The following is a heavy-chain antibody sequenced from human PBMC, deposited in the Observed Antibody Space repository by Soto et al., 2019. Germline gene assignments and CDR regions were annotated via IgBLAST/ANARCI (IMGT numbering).Heavy chain of an antibody. J-gene: IGHJ5*02. CDR3: ARDIAAAGTNWFDP. CDR1: GYTLTSYD. Sequence: ASVKVSCKASGYTLTSYDINWVRQATGQGLEWMGWMNPNSGNTGYAQKFQGRVTMTRNTSISTAYMELSSLRSEDTAVYYCARDIAAAGTNWFDPWGQGTLVTVSS. V-gene: IGHV1-8*01. D-gene: IGHD6-13*01. CDR2: MNPNSGNT.